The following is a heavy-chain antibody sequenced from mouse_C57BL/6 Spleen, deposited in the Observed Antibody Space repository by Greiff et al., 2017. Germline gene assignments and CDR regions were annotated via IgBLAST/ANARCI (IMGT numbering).Heavy chain of an antibody. V-gene: IGHV5-9*01. CDR1: GFTFSSYT. D-gene: IGHD4-1*01. Sequence: EVKLMESGGGLVKPGGSLKLSCAASGFTFSSYTMSWVRQTPEKRLEWVATISGGGGNTYYPDSVKGRFTISRDNAKNTLYLQMSSLRSEDTALYYCARLTGRDYFDYWGQGTTHTVSS. CDR3: ARLTGRDYFDY. CDR2: ISGGGGNT. J-gene: IGHJ2*01.